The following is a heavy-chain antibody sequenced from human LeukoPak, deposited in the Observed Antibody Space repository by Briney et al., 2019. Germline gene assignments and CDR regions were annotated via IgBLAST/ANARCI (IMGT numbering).Heavy chain of an antibody. Sequence: KSGGSLRLSCVASGFILSRYAMTWVRQAPGKGLEWVSSITSSSSYIYYADSVKGRFTISRDNAKTSLYLQMNSLRDEDTAVYYCARDPYSGNYGDYYYYYMDVWGKGTTVTISS. J-gene: IGHJ6*03. D-gene: IGHD1-26*01. CDR3: ARDPYSGNYGDYYYYYMDV. CDR2: ITSSSSYI. V-gene: IGHV3-21*01. CDR1: GFILSRYA.